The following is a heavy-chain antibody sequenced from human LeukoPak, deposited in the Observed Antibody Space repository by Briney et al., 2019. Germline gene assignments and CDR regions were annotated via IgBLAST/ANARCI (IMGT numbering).Heavy chain of an antibody. V-gene: IGHV4-4*02. J-gene: IGHJ4*02. CDR2: IYHSGST. CDR3: AREVGATTGDY. D-gene: IGHD1-26*01. CDR1: GGSISSSYW. Sequence: SETLSLTCGVSGGSISSSYWWSWVRQPPGKGLEWIGEIYHSGSTYYNPSLKSRVTISVDTSKNQFSLKLSSVTAADTAVYYCAREVGATTGDYWGQGTLVTVSS.